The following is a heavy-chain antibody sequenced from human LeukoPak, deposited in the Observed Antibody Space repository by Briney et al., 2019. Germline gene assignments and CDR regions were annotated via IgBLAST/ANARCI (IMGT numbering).Heavy chain of an antibody. Sequence: GASVKVSCKPSGYTFTDFYIHWVRQAPGQGLEYMGRINTHNGGTVYAPQFQGRLSMTRDTSISTAYMELQSLRSEDTAVYYCARDHDYEGLKGNYWGRGTMVTVSS. J-gene: IGHJ4*02. CDR2: INTHNGGT. CDR1: GYTFTDFY. D-gene: IGHD3-16*01. CDR3: ARDHDYEGLKGNY. V-gene: IGHV1-2*06.